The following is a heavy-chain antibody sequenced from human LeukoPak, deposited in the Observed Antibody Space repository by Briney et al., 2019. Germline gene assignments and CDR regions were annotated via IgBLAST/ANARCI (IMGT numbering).Heavy chain of an antibody. V-gene: IGHV3-23*01. CDR3: ANKYGGIGRQFDY. CDR2: IRCGGSGA. J-gene: IGHJ4*02. Sequence: GGSLRLSCAASGFNFCGSAMSWVRQAPGKGLEWVSAIRCGGSGAYYADSVKGRLTISRDNSKNTLYLQINSLRVEDTAVYYCANKYGGIGRQFDYWGQGTLVTVSS. CDR1: GFNFCGSA. D-gene: IGHD2-15*01.